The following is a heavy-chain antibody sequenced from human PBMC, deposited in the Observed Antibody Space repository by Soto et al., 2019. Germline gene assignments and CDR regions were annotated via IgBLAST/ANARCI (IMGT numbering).Heavy chain of an antibody. CDR3: ARDADYGGNDGYFQH. CDR2: IWYDGNNK. D-gene: IGHD4-17*01. V-gene: IGHV3-33*01. Sequence: QVHLVESGGGVVQPGRSLRLSCAASGFTFSNYAMHWVRQAPGKGLEWVAVIWYDGNNKYYVDSVKGRFTISRDNSKNTLYLQMDSLGAEDTAVYYCARDADYGGNDGYFQHWGQGTLVTVSS. CDR1: GFTFSNYA. J-gene: IGHJ1*01.